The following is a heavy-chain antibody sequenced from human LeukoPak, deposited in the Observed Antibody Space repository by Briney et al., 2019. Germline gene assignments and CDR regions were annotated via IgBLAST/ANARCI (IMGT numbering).Heavy chain of an antibody. J-gene: IGHJ4*02. D-gene: IGHD3-22*01. CDR2: IYPGDSET. CDR1: GYSFSTYW. CDR3: ARRRNYDDSSGYYNGFDY. Sequence: GESLKISCKGSGYSFSTYWIGWVRQIPGKGLEWMGIIYPGDSETRYSPAFQGQVTISADKSISTAYLQWSSLKASDTAMYYCARRRNYDDSSGYYNGFDYWGPGTLVIVSS. V-gene: IGHV5-51*01.